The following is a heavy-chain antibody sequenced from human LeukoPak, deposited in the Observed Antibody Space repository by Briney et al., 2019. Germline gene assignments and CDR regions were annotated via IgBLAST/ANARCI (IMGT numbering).Heavy chain of an antibody. CDR2: INPNSGGT. J-gene: IGHJ6*03. CDR3: ARGYSNYYYYYMDV. D-gene: IGHD4-11*01. Sequence: GASVNVSCKASGYTFTGYYMHWVRQAPGQGLEWMGRINPNSGGTNYAQKFQGRVTMTRDTSISTAYMELSRLRSDDTAVYYCARGYSNYYYYYMDVWGKGTTVTVSS. V-gene: IGHV1-2*06. CDR1: GYTFTGYY.